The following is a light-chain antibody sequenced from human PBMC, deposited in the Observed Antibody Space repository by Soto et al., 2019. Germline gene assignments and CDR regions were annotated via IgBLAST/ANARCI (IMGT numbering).Light chain of an antibody. CDR3: SSYAGTNNLRV. CDR1: SSDVGGYDY. V-gene: IGLV2-11*01. CDR2: DVA. Sequence: QSALTQPRSMSGSPGQSLTISCTGTSSDVGGYDYVSWYQHHPGTVPKLLIYDVANRPSGVPHRFSGSKSGNTASLTISGLQAEDFSDYSCSSYAGTNNLRVFGTGTIVTVL. J-gene: IGLJ1*01.